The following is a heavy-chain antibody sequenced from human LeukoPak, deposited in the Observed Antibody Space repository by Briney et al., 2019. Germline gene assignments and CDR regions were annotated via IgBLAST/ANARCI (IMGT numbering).Heavy chain of an antibody. Sequence: GGSLRLSCAASGFTFSSYSMNWVRQAPGKGLEWVLSISSSSSYIYYADSVKGRFTISRDNAKNSLYLQMNSLRAEDTAVYYCARDRVTMVRGAIIPNDYWGQGTLVTVSS. J-gene: IGHJ4*02. V-gene: IGHV3-21*01. CDR1: GFTFSSYS. CDR2: ISSSSSYI. CDR3: ARDRVTMVRGAIIPNDY. D-gene: IGHD3-10*01.